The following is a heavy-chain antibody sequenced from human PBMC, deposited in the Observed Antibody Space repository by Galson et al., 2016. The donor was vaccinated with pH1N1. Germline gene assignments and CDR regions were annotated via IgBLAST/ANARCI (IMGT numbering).Heavy chain of an antibody. D-gene: IGHD2-15*01. Sequence: SLRLSCAASGFTFSNYAMIWVRQAPGKGLEWVSIITGSGDYTDYADSVKGRFTISRDNSKNILYLHMNSLRAEDTALYYCAKYPQITVYCAGGSCYGFDPWGQGTLVTVSS. J-gene: IGHJ5*02. V-gene: IGHV3-23*01. CDR3: AKYPQITVYCAGGSCYGFDP. CDR2: ITGSGDYT. CDR1: GFTFSNYA.